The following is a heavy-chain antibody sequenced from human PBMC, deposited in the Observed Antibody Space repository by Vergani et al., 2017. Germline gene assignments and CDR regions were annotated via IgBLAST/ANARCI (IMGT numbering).Heavy chain of an antibody. Sequence: QVQLQESGPGLVKPSGTLSLTCAVSGGSISSSNWWSWVRQPPGKGLEWIGEIYHSGSTNYNPSLKSRVTISVDKSKNQFSLKLSSVTASDTAVYYCARFLTGTTIYYYYGMDVWGQGTTVTVSS. D-gene: IGHD1-20*01. V-gene: IGHV4-4*02. CDR3: ARFLTGTTIYYYYGMDV. CDR2: IYHSGST. J-gene: IGHJ6*02. CDR1: GGSISSSNW.